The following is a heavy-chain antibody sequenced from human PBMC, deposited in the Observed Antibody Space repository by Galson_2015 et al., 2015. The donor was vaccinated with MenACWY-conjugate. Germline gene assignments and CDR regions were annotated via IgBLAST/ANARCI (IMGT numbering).Heavy chain of an antibody. D-gene: IGHD2-8*02. V-gene: IGHV3-53*01. Sequence: SLRLSCAVSEFTANRYFNWVRQAPGKGLEWLSGTGSGGSKWYSDSVRGRFIVSRDTSANTLSLQMNNMRVEDTAVYFCWSYIHAWSPNSGDTWGQGTLVTVSS. CDR2: TGSGGSK. J-gene: IGHJ4*02. CDR3: WSYIHAWSPNSGDT. CDR1: EFTANRYF.